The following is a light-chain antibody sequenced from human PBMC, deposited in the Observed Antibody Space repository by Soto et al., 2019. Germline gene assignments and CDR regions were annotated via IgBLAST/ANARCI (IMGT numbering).Light chain of an antibody. CDR1: QSVNSN. V-gene: IGKV3-15*01. Sequence: IVMTQSPATLSVSPGERFTLSCRASQSVNSNLAWYQEKPGQAPRLLIYGASTRATGIPARFSGSGSGTEFTLTISSLQPDDFATYYCQHYNSYSEAFGQGTKVDIK. CDR3: QHYNSYSEA. J-gene: IGKJ1*01. CDR2: GAS.